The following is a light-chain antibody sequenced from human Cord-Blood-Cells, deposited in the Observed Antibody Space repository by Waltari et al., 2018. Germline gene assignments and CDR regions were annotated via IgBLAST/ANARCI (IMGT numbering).Light chain of an antibody. Sequence: QSVLTQPPSASGTPGQRVTISCSGSSSNIGSKTVNWYQQLPGTAPKRLIYSNNQRPSGFPGRFSGSKSGTSASLAISVLQSEYEADYYCAAWDDSLNGAVFGGGTQLTVL. J-gene: IGLJ7*01. CDR2: SNN. V-gene: IGLV1-44*01. CDR3: AAWDDSLNGAV. CDR1: SSNIGSKT.